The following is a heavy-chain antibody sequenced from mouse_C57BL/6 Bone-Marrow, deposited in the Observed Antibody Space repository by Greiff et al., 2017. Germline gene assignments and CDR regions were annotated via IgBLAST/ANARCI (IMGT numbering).Heavy chain of an antibody. CDR1: GFNIKDDY. CDR3: TTDYYGSSYRYAMDY. V-gene: IGHV14-4*01. Sequence: EVKLMESGAELVRPGASVKLSCTASGFNIKDDYMHWVKQRPEQGLEWIGWIDPENGDTEYASKFPGKAAITADPSSNTAYLQLSSLTSEDTAVYYCTTDYYGSSYRYAMDYWGQGTSVTVSS. CDR2: IDPENGDT. D-gene: IGHD1-1*01. J-gene: IGHJ4*01.